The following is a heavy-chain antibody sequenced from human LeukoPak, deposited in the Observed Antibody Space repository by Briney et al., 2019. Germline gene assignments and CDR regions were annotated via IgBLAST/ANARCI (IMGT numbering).Heavy chain of an antibody. V-gene: IGHV3-21*01. J-gene: IGHJ5*02. D-gene: IGHD6-13*01. Sequence: PGGSLRLSCAASGFPFSSYSMNWVRQAPGKGLEWVSSISSSSSYIYYADSVKGRFTISRDNAKNSLYLQMNSLRAEDTAVYYCARGDSSSWYDWFDPWGQGTLVTVSS. CDR3: ARGDSSSWYDWFDP. CDR1: GFPFSSYS. CDR2: ISSSSSYI.